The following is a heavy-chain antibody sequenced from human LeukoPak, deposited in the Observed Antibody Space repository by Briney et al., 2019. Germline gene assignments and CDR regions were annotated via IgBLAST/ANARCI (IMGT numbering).Heavy chain of an antibody. Sequence: SETLSLTRTVSGGSISSYYWSWIRQPPGKGLEWIGYIYYSGSTNYNPSLKSRVTISVDTSKNQFSLKLSSVTAADTAVYYCARGDILTGYPCDYWGQGTLVTVSS. CDR1: GGSISSYY. CDR2: IYYSGST. D-gene: IGHD3-9*01. J-gene: IGHJ4*02. CDR3: ARGDILTGYPCDY. V-gene: IGHV4-59*01.